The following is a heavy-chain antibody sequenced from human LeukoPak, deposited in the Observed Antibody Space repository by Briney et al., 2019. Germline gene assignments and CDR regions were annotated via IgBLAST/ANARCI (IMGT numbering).Heavy chain of an antibody. CDR3: ARDRRYCSVGSCSYYFDY. CDR1: GVSISSHY. D-gene: IGHD2-15*01. Sequence: SETLSLTCSVSGVSISSHYWSWIRQPAGEGLEWIGPIYTSGSTNYNPSLNSRVTISVDKYKNHLSLNLSSVTAADTAFYYCARDRRYCSVGSCSYYFDYWGQGALVTVSS. V-gene: IGHV4-4*07. CDR2: IYTSGST. J-gene: IGHJ4*02.